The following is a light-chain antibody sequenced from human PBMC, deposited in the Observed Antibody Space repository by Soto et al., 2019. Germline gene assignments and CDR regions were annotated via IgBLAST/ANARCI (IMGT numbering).Light chain of an antibody. Sequence: DIQMTQSPPTLSASVGDRVTITCRASQSIRHYLAWYQQMPGKAPKLLIYGASTLQSGVPSRFSGSGSGTEFTLTISSLQPDDFGPYFCQHHNSYSQTFGQGTKVDIK. CDR2: GAS. CDR1: QSIRHY. CDR3: QHHNSYSQT. V-gene: IGKV1-5*01. J-gene: IGKJ1*01.